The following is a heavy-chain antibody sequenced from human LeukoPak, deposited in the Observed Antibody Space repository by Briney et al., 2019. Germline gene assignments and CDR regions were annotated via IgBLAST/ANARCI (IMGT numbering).Heavy chain of an antibody. CDR2: IYHSGST. J-gene: IGHJ6*03. V-gene: IGHV4-38-2*02. CDR1: GYSISSGFY. D-gene: IGHD3-22*01. CDR3: ARDSYYYDSSGPMDV. Sequence: SETLSLTCTVSGYSISSGFYWGWIRQPPGKGLEWIGSIYHSGSTYYNPSLKSRVTISVDTSKNQFSLKLSSVTAADTAVYYCARDSYYYDSSGPMDVWGKGTTVTVSS.